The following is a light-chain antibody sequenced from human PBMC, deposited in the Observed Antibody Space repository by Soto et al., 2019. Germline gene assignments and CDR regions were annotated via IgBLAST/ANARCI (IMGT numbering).Light chain of an antibody. CDR3: QQYNSYSYT. Sequence: MTQSPATLSVSPGGRATLSCRASQSIGDTLAWYQQKPGKAPKLLIYEASNLQSGVPSRFSGSGSGTEFILTISSLQPDDFATYYCQQYNSYSYTFGQGTKVDIK. J-gene: IGKJ2*01. V-gene: IGKV1-5*03. CDR1: QSIGDT. CDR2: EAS.